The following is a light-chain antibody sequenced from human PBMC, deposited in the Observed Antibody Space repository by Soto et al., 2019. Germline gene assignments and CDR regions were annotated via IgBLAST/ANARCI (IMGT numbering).Light chain of an antibody. CDR3: QQYGSSPPT. CDR1: RGVTNNY. CDR2: GTS. Sequence: EIVLTQSPGTLSLSPGESATLSCRASRGVTNNYLAWYQRKPGQAPRLLIYGTSYRATDIPRRFSGSGSGTDFTLTISRLEPEDFAVYYCQQYGSSPPTFGQGTKMESK. V-gene: IGKV3-20*01. J-gene: IGKJ1*01.